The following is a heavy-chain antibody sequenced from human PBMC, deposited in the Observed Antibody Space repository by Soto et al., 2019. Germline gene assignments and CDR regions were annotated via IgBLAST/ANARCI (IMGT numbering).Heavy chain of an antibody. V-gene: IGHV3-33*01. CDR2: IWYDGSNK. D-gene: IGHD3-22*01. Sequence: QVQLVESGGGVVQPGRSLRLSCAASGFTFSSYGMHWVRQAPGKGLEWVAVIWYDGSNKYYADSVKGRFTISRDNSKNTLYLQMNSLRAEDTAVYYCARDALHYYDSSGYYSQTWFDPWGQGTLVTVSS. J-gene: IGHJ5*02. CDR1: GFTFSSYG. CDR3: ARDALHYYDSSGYYSQTWFDP.